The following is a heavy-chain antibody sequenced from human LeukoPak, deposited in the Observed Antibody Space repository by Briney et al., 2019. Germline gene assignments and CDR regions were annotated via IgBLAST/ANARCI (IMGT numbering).Heavy chain of an antibody. J-gene: IGHJ4*02. CDR3: ARRSQYYDFWSGYPYYFDY. Sequence: SETLSLTCTVSGGSLSSYYWSWIRQPAGKGLEWIGRIYTSGSTNYNPSLKSRVTMSVDTSKNQFSLKLSSVTAANTAVYYCARRSQYYDFWSGYPYYFDYWGQGTLVTVSS. CDR1: GGSLSSYY. CDR2: IYTSGST. V-gene: IGHV4-4*07. D-gene: IGHD3-3*01.